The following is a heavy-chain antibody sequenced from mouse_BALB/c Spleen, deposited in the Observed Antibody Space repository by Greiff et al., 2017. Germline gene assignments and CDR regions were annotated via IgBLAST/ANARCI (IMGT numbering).Heavy chain of an antibody. D-gene: IGHD1-2*01. CDR2: IRLKSNNYAT. CDR3: TPIHYYGYYYAMDY. V-gene: IGHV6-6*02. CDR1: GFTFSNYW. J-gene: IGHJ4*01. Sequence: DVMLVESGGGLVQPGGSMKLSCVASGFTFSNYWMNWVRQSPEKGLEWVAEIRLKSNNYATHYAESVKGRFTISRDDSKSSVYLQMNNLRAEDTGIYYCTPIHYYGYYYAMDYWGQGTSVTVSS.